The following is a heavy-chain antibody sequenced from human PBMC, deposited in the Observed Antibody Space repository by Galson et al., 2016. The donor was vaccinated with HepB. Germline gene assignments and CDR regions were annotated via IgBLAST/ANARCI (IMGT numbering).Heavy chain of an antibody. J-gene: IGHJ6*02. Sequence: SLRLSCAASGFRFSSYAMTWVRQAPGKGLEWVSGISGSGEHTYYADNVKGRFTISRDNSTTTLYVQMTSLRVEDTAVYYCAKGSIWVSAALYGMDVWGQGTTVTVSS. V-gene: IGHV3-23*01. CDR2: ISGSGEHT. CDR3: AKGSIWVSAALYGMDV. D-gene: IGHD2-21*01. CDR1: GFRFSSYA.